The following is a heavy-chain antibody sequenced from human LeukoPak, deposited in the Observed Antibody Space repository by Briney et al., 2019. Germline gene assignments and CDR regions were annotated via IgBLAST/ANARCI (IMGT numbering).Heavy chain of an antibody. V-gene: IGHV5-51*01. CDR2: IYPGDSDT. J-gene: IGHJ4*02. D-gene: IGHD6-19*01. CDR1: GHSFTSYW. CDR3: ARQPYSSGWYYFDY. Sequence: GESPKISCKGSGHSFTSYWIGWVRQMPGKGLEWMGIIYPGDSDTRYSPSFQGQVTISADKSISTAYLQWSSLKASDTAMYYCARQPYSSGWYYFDYWGQGTLVTVSS.